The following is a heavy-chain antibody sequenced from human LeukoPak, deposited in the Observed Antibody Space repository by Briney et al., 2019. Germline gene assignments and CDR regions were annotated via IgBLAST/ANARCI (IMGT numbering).Heavy chain of an antibody. J-gene: IGHJ6*02. V-gene: IGHV3-48*03. CDR1: GFTFSPYE. Sequence: GGSLRLSCAASGFTFSPYEMNWVRQAPGKGLEWVAYISSGGDSMDYADSVKGRFTISRDSAKNSLFLQMNSLRAEDTAVYYCARGPASYTSYFYAMDVWGQGTTVTVSS. CDR2: ISSGGDSM. D-gene: IGHD2-2*02. CDR3: ARGPASYTSYFYAMDV.